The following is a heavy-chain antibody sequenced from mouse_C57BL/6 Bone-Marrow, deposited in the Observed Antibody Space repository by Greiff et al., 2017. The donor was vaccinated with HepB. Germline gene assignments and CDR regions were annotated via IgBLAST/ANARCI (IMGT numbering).Heavy chain of an antibody. D-gene: IGHD2-1*01. Sequence: QVQLQQSGPGLVQPSQSLSITCTVSGFSFTSYGVHWVRQSPGKGLEWLGVIWRGGSTDYNAAFMSRLSITKDNSKSQVFFKMNSLQADDTAIYYCAKEDGNYVYDAMDYWGQGTSVTVSS. CDR3: AKEDGNYVYDAMDY. J-gene: IGHJ4*01. CDR2: IWRGGST. CDR1: GFSFTSYG. V-gene: IGHV2-5*01.